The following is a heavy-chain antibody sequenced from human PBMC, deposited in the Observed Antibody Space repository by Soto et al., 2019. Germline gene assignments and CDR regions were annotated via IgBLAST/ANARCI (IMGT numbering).Heavy chain of an antibody. CDR1: GDTFTSYD. CDR3: TRGAADIGALDY. Sequence: ASVKVSCKASGDTFTSYDINCVRQATGQGLEWMGWMNPNSGNTGYIQKFQGRVTMTRNTSISTAYMELSSLRSEDTAVYYCTRGAADIGALDYWGQGTPVTVSS. V-gene: IGHV1-8*01. CDR2: MNPNSGNT. J-gene: IGHJ4*02. D-gene: IGHD6-13*01.